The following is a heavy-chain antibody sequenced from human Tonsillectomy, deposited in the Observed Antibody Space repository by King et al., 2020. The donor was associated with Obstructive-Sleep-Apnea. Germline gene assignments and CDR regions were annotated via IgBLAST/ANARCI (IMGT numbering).Heavy chain of an antibody. CDR3: ARGGIPSGWFDP. J-gene: IGHJ5*02. D-gene: IGHD1-14*01. V-gene: IGHV4-59*01. CDR2: ISNSGST. Sequence: VQLQESAPGLVKPSETLSLTCTVSGGSISSYYWSWIRQPPGKGLEWIGYISNSGSTNYNPSLKSRVTISVDTSKNQFSLKLTSVTAADTAVYYCARGGIPSGWFDPWGQGTLVTVSS. CDR1: GGSISSYY.